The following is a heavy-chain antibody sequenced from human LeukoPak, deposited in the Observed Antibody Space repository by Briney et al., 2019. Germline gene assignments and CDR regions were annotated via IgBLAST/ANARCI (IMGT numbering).Heavy chain of an antibody. V-gene: IGHV4-34*01. CDR3: GSSSGGGMDY. CDR2: INHSGST. CDR1: GGSFSGYH. J-gene: IGHJ4*02. Sequence: SETLSLTCAVYGGSFSGYHWSWIRQPPGKGLEWIGEINHSGSTDYNPSLKSRVTISVDTSKNQFSLKLSSVTAADTAVYYCGSSSGGGMDYWGQGTLVTVSS. D-gene: IGHD6-6*01.